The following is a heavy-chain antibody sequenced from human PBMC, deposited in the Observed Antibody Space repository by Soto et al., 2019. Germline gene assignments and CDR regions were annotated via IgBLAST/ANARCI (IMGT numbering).Heavy chain of an antibody. CDR1: GFSFSSNS. Sequence: PGGSLRLSCAASGFSFSSNSMAWVRQAPGKGLEWVSSISDNADRIFYADSVRGRFTFSRDNSRNKLYLQMNSLRAEDTALYYCVILALGKSAFWGQGNLVTVSS. CDR2: ISDNADRI. D-gene: IGHD1-26*01. CDR3: VILALGKSAF. J-gene: IGHJ4*02. V-gene: IGHV3-23*01.